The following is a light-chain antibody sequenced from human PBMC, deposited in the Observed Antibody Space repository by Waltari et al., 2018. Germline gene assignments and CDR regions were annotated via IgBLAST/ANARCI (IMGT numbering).Light chain of an antibody. CDR1: ELPKQF. Sequence: SYEVTQPPPVSVSPGQTARITCSGDELPKQFAYWYQQKPGQAPLLVIYKDTERPSGIPERFSGSSSGTTVTLTISGVQAEDEADYYCQSADSSGTYWVFGGGTKLTVL. CDR3: QSADSSGTYWV. V-gene: IGLV3-25*03. CDR2: KDT. J-gene: IGLJ3*02.